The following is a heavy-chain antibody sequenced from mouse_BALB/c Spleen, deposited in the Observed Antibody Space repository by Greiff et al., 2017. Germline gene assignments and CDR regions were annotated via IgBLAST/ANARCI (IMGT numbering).Heavy chain of an antibody. CDR2: INPDSSTI. CDR3: ARPSGNYDYAMDY. V-gene: IGHV4-1*02. Sequence: EVKLLESGGGLVQPGGSLKLSCAASGFDFSRYWMSWVRQAPGKGLEWIGEINPDSSTINYTPSLKDKFIISRDNAKNTLYLQMSKVRSEDTALYYCARPSGNYDYAMDYWGQGTSVTVSS. J-gene: IGHJ4*01. D-gene: IGHD2-1*01. CDR1: GFDFSRYW.